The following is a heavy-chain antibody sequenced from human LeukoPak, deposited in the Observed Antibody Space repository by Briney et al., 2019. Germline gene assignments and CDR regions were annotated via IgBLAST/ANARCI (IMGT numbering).Heavy chain of an antibody. CDR1: GTTFSIYW. CDR2: IRHDGGDK. Sequence: GGSLRLSCAASGTTFSIYWMTWVRQAPGKGLEWVANIRHDGGDKYYVDSVRGRFTISRDNAKNSLYLQMNSLRAEDAAVYYCAKVGVAKKPYYFDYWGQGTLVTVSS. CDR3: AKVGVAKKPYYFDY. V-gene: IGHV3-7*05. D-gene: IGHD3-3*01. J-gene: IGHJ4*02.